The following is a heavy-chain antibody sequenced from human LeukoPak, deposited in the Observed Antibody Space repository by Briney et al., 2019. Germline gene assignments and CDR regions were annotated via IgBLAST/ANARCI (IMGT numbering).Heavy chain of an antibody. V-gene: IGHV4-38-2*02. D-gene: IGHD2/OR15-2a*01. CDR2: IYHSGST. CDR3: ARGIRFSYYYYMDV. Sequence: SETLSLTCTVSGYSISSGYYWGWIRQPPGQGLEWIGSIYHSGSTYYNPSLKSRVTISVDTSKNQFSLKLSSVTAADTAVYYCARGIRFSYYYYMDVWGKGTTVTVSS. J-gene: IGHJ6*03. CDR1: GYSISSGYY.